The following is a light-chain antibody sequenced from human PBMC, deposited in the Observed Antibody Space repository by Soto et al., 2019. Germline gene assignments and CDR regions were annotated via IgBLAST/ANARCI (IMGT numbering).Light chain of an antibody. V-gene: IGKV3-11*01. CDR3: QHSSNWLT. CDR1: QSVSTY. CDR2: DAS. Sequence: FVLTQSPDSLSLSPGERDTLYRRASQSVSTYLAWYQQKPGQAPRLLIYDASNRATGIPARFSGSGSGTDFTLTISSLEAEDFAVYYCQHSSNWLTFGGGTKVDIK. J-gene: IGKJ4*01.